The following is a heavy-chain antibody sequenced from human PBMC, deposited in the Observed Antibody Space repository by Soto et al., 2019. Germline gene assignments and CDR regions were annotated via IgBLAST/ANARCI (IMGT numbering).Heavy chain of an antibody. Sequence: SETLSLTCTVSGGSISAKIYYWGWVRQSPGKGLQWLASLYYGGNTYYNPSLKSRLTIVADTSRDQFSLKVTSMTAADTAVYYCARGLRWG. CDR2: LYYGGNT. CDR1: GGSISAKIYY. D-gene: IGHD3-10*01. CDR3: ARGLR. J-gene: IGHJ6*01. V-gene: IGHV4-39*02.